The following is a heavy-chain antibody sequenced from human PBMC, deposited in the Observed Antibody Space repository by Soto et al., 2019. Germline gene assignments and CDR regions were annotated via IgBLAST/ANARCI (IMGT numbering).Heavy chain of an antibody. CDR2: ISTSGSSI. CDR1: GFIFSDYY. V-gene: IGHV3-11*04. Sequence: GGSLRLSCAASGFIFSDYYMSWIRQAPGKGLEWVSYISTSGSSIYYADSVKGRFTISRDNSKNTVYLQMSSLRAEDTAVYYCAKALNPDFWSGYWASDYWGQGTLVTVSS. J-gene: IGHJ4*02. D-gene: IGHD3-3*01. CDR3: AKALNPDFWSGYWASDY.